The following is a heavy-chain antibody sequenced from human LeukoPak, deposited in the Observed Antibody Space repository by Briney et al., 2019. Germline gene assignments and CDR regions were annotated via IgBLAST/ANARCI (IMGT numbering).Heavy chain of an antibody. CDR1: GFTLSNYA. J-gene: IGHJ5*02. CDR2: ISYDGSNK. V-gene: IGHV3-30-3*01. D-gene: IGHD6-19*01. CDR3: AKDPLRYSSGQNWFDP. Sequence: PGGSLRLSCAASGFTLSNYAMHWVRQAPGSGLQWVAVISYDGSNKFYAESVKGRLTISRDNSKNTLYLQMNSLRAEDTAVYYCAKDPLRYSSGQNWFDPWGQGTLVTVSS.